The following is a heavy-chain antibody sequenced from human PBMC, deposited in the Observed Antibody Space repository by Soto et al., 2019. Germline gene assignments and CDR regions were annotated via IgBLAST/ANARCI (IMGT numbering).Heavy chain of an antibody. J-gene: IGHJ6*02. V-gene: IGHV1-3*01. CDR1: GYTFTSYA. CDR2: INAGNGNT. D-gene: IGHD2-15*01. CDR3: AVGGCSGGSCYDYYYYGMDV. Sequence: QVQLVQSGAEVKKPGASVKVSCKASGYTFTSYAMHWVRQAPGQRLEWMGWINAGNGNTKYSQKFQGRVTITRDTSASTAYMELSSLRSEDTAVYYCAVGGCSGGSCYDYYYYGMDVWGQGTTVTVSS.